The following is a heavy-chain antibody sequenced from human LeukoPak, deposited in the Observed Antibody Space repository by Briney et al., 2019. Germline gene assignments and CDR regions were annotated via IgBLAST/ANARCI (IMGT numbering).Heavy chain of an antibody. Sequence: GGSLRLSCAASGFTFSSYGMHWVRQAPGKGLEWVAFIRFDGSNKYYADSVKGRFTISRDNSKNTLYLQMNSLRAEDTAVYYCAKGDPYCSSTSCRAYYFDYWGQGTLVTVSS. CDR2: IRFDGSNK. CDR3: AKGDPYCSSTSCRAYYFDY. D-gene: IGHD2-2*01. CDR1: GFTFSSYG. V-gene: IGHV3-30*02. J-gene: IGHJ4*02.